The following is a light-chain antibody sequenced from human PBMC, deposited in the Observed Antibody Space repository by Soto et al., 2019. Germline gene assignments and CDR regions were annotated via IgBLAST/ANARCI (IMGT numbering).Light chain of an antibody. J-gene: IGKJ2*01. Sequence: EIVLTQSPATLSLSPGEIATLSCRASQSVSSYLAWYQQKPGQAPRLLIYDASNRATGIPARFSGSGSGTDFTLTISSLEPEDFAVYYGQQRSNWPRTCGQGTKLEIK. CDR1: QSVSSY. V-gene: IGKV3-11*01. CDR3: QQRSNWPRT. CDR2: DAS.